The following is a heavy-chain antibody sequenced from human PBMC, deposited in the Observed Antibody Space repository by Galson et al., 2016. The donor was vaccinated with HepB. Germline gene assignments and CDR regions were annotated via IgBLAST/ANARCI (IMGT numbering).Heavy chain of an antibody. D-gene: IGHD3-3*02. CDR1: GASISSSSYY. V-gene: IGHV4-39*07. CDR3: ARVPASTRFDY. J-gene: IGHJ4*02. Sequence: SETLSLTCTVSGASISSSSYYWGWIRQPPGKGLEWIASISYSGSTTYYNPSLKSRVTISIDTSKNQFSLKLNSVTAADTAVYYCARVPASTRFDYWGQGILITVSS. CDR2: ISYSGSTT.